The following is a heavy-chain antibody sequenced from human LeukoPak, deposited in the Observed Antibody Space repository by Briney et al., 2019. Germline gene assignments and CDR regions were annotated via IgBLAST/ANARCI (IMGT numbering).Heavy chain of an antibody. CDR1: GYTFTNYA. Sequence: ASVKVSCKASGYTFTNYAMNWVRQAPGQGLERMGWINPNTGNPTYAQGFTGRFVFSLDTSVSTTYLQISSLKAEDTALYYCARAYRRLGELSLPDYWGQGTLVTVSS. J-gene: IGHJ4*02. D-gene: IGHD3-16*02. V-gene: IGHV7-4-1*02. CDR3: ARAYRRLGELSLPDY. CDR2: INPNTGNP.